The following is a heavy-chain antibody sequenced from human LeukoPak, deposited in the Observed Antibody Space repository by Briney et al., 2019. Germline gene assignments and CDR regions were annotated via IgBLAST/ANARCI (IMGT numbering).Heavy chain of an antibody. J-gene: IGHJ4*02. CDR3: AKDIAAAAPYYFDY. V-gene: IGHV3-9*01. Sequence: GRSLRLSCAASGFTFDDYAMPWVRQAPGKGLEWVSGISWNSGSIGYADSVKGRFTISGDNAKNSLYLQMNSLRAEDTALYYCAKDIAAAAPYYFDYWGQGTLVTVSS. CDR2: ISWNSGSI. D-gene: IGHD6-13*01. CDR1: GFTFDDYA.